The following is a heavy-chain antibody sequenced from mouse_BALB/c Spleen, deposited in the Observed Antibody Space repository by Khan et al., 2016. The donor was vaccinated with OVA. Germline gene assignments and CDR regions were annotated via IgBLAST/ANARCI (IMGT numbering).Heavy chain of an antibody. D-gene: IGHD3-3*01. CDR1: GYSITSGYY. V-gene: IGHV3-6*02. CDR2: ITSGGSF. CDR3: ARAGRWFDY. J-gene: IGHJ3*01. Sequence: EVQLQESGPGLVKPSQSLSLTCSVTGYSITSGYYWNWIRQFPGNKLEWMGYITSGGSFNYSPSLKNRISITRDNSNNQFFLKLNSVTPEDTATYYCARAGRWFDYWGQGTLVTVSA.